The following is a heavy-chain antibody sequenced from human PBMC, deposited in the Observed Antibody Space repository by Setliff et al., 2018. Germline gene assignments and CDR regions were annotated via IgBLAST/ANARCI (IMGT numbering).Heavy chain of an antibody. V-gene: IGHV1-46*01. CDR1: GYTFTSYY. Sequence: ASVKVSCKASGYTFTSYYIHWVRQAPGQGLEWMGIINPSGGSTSYAQKFQGRVTMTRDTSTSTVSMELSSLRSEDTAVYYCAVDGSRTYYFDYWGQGTLVTVS. D-gene: IGHD3-10*01. CDR3: AVDGSRTYYFDY. CDR2: INPSGGST. J-gene: IGHJ4*02.